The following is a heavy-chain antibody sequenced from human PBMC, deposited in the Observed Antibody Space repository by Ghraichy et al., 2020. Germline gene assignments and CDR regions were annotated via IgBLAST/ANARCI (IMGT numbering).Heavy chain of an antibody. CDR3: AKGASDRYCSSTSCSYWYFDL. J-gene: IGHJ2*01. V-gene: IGHV3-9*01. D-gene: IGHD2-2*01. Sequence: GGSLRLSCAASGFTFDDYAMHWVRQAPGKGLEWVSGISWNSGSIGYADSVKGRFTISRDNAKNSLYLQMNSLRAEDTALYYCAKGASDRYCSSTSCSYWYFDLWGRGTLVTVSS. CDR1: GFTFDDYA. CDR2: ISWNSGSI.